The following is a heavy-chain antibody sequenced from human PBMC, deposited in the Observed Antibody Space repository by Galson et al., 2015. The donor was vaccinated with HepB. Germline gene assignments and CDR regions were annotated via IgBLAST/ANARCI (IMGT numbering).Heavy chain of an antibody. Sequence: SLRLSCAASGFTFSNAWMSWVRQAPGKGLEWVGRIKSKTDGGTTDYAAPVKGRFTISRDDSKNTLYLQMNSLKTEDTAVYYCTTKGYGSGSPYDYWGQGTLVTVSS. CDR1: GFTFSNAW. V-gene: IGHV3-15*01. CDR2: IKSKTDGGTT. D-gene: IGHD3-10*01. J-gene: IGHJ4*02. CDR3: TTKGYGSGSPYDY.